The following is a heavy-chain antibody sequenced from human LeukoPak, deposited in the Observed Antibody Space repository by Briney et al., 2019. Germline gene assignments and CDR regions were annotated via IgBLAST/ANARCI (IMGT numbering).Heavy chain of an antibody. CDR3: ARRWVVVVPAAMLSSWFDP. J-gene: IGHJ5*02. V-gene: IGHV4-4*07. CDR2: IYSSGST. Sequence: SETLSLTCTVSGGSIDSYYWSWIRQPAGKGLEWIGRIYSSGSTNYNPTLKSRVSMSVETSKNQFSLKLSSVTAADTAVYYCARRWVVVVPAAMLSSWFDPWGQGTLVTVSS. D-gene: IGHD2-2*01. CDR1: GGSIDSYY.